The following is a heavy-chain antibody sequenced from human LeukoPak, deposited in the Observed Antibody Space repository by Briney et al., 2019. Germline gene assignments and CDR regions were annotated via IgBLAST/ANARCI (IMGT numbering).Heavy chain of an antibody. Sequence: TGGSLRLSCSASGFTFSSYPMHWVRQAPGKGLEYVSAISSTGGSTYYAGSVKGRFTISRDNSKNTLYLQMSSLSAEDTAVYYCVKRVSGVGPYFDYWGQGTLVTVSS. J-gene: IGHJ4*02. CDR2: ISSTGGST. CDR3: VKRVSGVGPYFDY. V-gene: IGHV3-64D*06. D-gene: IGHD2-15*01. CDR1: GFTFSSYP.